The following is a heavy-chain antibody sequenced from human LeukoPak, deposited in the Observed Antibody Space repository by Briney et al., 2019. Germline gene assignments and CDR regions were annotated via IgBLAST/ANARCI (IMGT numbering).Heavy chain of an antibody. CDR1: DFSFCYVW. J-gene: IGHJ3*01. Sequence: PGGSLRLSCAASDFSFCYVWMSWVRQAPGKGLQWVARIKSNVDGGARDYAEFVKGRFTISRDDSKRILYLQMNSLKTEDTAIYFCTTGGDVLVAGTRAFDVWGQGTMVTVSS. CDR2: IKSNVDGGAR. CDR3: TTGGDVLVAGTRAFDV. D-gene: IGHD6-19*01. V-gene: IGHV3-15*01.